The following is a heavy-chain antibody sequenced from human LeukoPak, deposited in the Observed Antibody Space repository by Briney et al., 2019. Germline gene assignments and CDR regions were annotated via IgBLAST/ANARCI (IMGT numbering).Heavy chain of an antibody. CDR2: IKKTGSET. CDR3: AREDGYCSGGNCYSYFDS. D-gene: IGHD2-15*01. Sequence: GGSLRLSCAAPGFTFNHFWMSWIRQAPGKGLEWVAYIKKTGSETYYVDSVKGRFTITRDNTRNSLFLQMYSLRAEDTAVYFCAREDGYCSGGNCYSYFDSWGQGTLVTVSA. CDR1: GFTFNHFW. V-gene: IGHV3-7*01. J-gene: IGHJ4*02.